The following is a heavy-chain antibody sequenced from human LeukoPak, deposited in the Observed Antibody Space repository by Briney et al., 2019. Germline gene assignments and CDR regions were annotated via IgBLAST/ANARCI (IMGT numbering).Heavy chain of an antibody. CDR2: IHNSGGT. CDR1: GVSINYYY. D-gene: IGHD5-24*01. V-gene: IGHV4-4*08. J-gene: IGHJ4*02. Sequence: SETLSLTCSLSGVSINYYYWTWIRQSPGKGLEWIGYIHNSGGTNYNPSLQSRVTISVDTSKNQFSLKLSSVTAADTAVYYCARRDGYNYQYWGQGTLVTVSS. CDR3: ARRDGYNYQY.